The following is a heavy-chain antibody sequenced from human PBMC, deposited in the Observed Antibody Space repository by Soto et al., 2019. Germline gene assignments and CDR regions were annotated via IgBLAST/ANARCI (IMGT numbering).Heavy chain of an antibody. CDR1: VGSFSGYA. J-gene: IGHJ3*02. D-gene: IGHD3-9*01. Sequence: SETLSLTCALYVGSFSGYAWSWIRQAPGTGLEWIGEINHRGSANYNPSLKSRVTISVDTSKNQFSLKLSSVTAADTAVYYCARGPYYDILTGYSGALDIWDQGTMVT. CDR3: ARGPYYDILTGYSGALDI. CDR2: INHRGSA. V-gene: IGHV4-34*01.